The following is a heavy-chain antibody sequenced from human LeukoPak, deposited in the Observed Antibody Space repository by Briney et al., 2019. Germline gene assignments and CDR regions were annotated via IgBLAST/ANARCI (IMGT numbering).Heavy chain of an antibody. CDR2: INAGNGNT. D-gene: IGHD1-26*01. CDR3: ARDPQYSGSYGLFDY. J-gene: IGHJ4*02. Sequence: ASVKVSCKASGYTFTSYAMHWVRQAPGQRLEWMGWINAGNGNTKYSQEFQGRVTITRDTSASTAYMELSSLRSEDMAVYYCARDPQYSGSYGLFDYWGQGTLVTVSS. V-gene: IGHV1-3*03. CDR1: GYTFTSYA.